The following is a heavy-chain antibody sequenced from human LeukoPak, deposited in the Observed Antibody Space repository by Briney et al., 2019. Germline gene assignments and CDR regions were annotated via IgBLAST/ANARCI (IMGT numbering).Heavy chain of an antibody. Sequence: PSETLSLTCTVSGGSISSYYWSWLRQPPGKGLEWIGYIYYTGSTNYNPSLKSRVTISVDTSKNQFSLKLSSVTAADTAVYYCARHVDPRIMYYWGRGTLVTVSS. J-gene: IGHJ4*02. CDR1: GGSISSYY. CDR3: ARHVDPRIMYY. D-gene: IGHD2-15*01. V-gene: IGHV4-59*08. CDR2: IYYTGST.